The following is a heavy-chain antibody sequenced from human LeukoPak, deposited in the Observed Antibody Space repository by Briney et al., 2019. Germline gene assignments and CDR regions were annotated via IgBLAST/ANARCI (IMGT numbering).Heavy chain of an antibody. J-gene: IGHJ6*03. CDR2: IRYDGSNK. CDR1: GFTFSSYG. V-gene: IGHV3-30*02. Sequence: GGSLRLSCAASGFTFSSYGMHWVRQAPGKGLEWVAFIRYDGSNKYYADSVKGRFTISRDNSKNTLYLQMNSLRAEDTAVYYCAKDSTYYDILTGYYPTYYYYMDVWGKGTTVTISS. CDR3: AKDSTYYDILTGYYPTYYYYMDV. D-gene: IGHD3-9*01.